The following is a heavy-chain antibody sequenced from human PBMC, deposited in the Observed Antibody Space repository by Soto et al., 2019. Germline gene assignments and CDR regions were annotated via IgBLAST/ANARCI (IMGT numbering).Heavy chain of an antibody. CDR2: ISYDGSNK. J-gene: IGHJ6*02. Sequence: QVQLVESGGGVVQPGRSLRLSCAASGFTFSSYAMHWVRQAPGKGLEWVAVISYDGSNKYYADSVKGRFTISRDNSKNTLYLQMNSLRAEDTAVYYCARDGASGRGYYYYDGMDVWGQGTTVTVSS. CDR1: GFTFSSYA. CDR3: ARDGASGRGYYYYDGMDV. D-gene: IGHD6-19*01. V-gene: IGHV3-30-3*01.